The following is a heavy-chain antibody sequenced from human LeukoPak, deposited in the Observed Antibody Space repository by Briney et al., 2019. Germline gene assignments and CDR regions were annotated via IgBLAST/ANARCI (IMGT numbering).Heavy chain of an antibody. CDR1: GGSISSGSYY. Sequence: PSQTLSLTCTVSGGSISSGSYYWSWIRQPAGKGLEWIGRIYTSGSTNYNPSLKSRVTISVDTSKNQFALKLSSVTAADTAVYYCARFTSKGAMVTMNAFDIWGQGTMVTVSS. CDR2: IYTSGST. CDR3: ARFTSKGAMVTMNAFDI. V-gene: IGHV4-61*02. D-gene: IGHD5-18*01. J-gene: IGHJ3*02.